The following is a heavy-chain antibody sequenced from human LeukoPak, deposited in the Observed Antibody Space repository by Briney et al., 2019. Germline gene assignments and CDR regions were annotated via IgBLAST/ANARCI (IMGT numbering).Heavy chain of an antibody. CDR2: ISGSGGNR. Sequence: GGSLRLSCAASGFSFSSYGMSWVRQAPGKWLEWVSGISGSGGNRYYADSVKGRFTISRDNSENTLNLQMNSLRAEDTAVYYCAKDPERWLQLRLGFSDWGQGTLVTVSS. V-gene: IGHV3-23*01. J-gene: IGHJ4*02. CDR3: AKDPERWLQLRLGFSD. CDR1: GFSFSSYG. D-gene: IGHD5-24*01.